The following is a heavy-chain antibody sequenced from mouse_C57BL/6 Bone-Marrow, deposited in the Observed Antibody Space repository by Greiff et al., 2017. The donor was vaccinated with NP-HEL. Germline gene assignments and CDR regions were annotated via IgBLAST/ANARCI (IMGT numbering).Heavy chain of an antibody. CDR2: IYPGDGDT. CDR1: GYAFSSYW. Sequence: QVQLKQSGAELVKPGASVKISCKASGYAFSSYWMNWVKQRPGKGLEWIGQIYPGDGDTNYNGKFKGKATLTADKSSSTAYMQLSSLTSEDSAVYFCARHDGYLYYCDYWDQGTTITVTA. J-gene: IGHJ2*01. D-gene: IGHD2-3*01. V-gene: IGHV1-80*01. CDR3: ARHDGYLYYCDY.